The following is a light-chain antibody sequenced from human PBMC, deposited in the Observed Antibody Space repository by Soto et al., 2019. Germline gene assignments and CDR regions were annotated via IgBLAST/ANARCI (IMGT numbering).Light chain of an antibody. V-gene: IGLV1-51*02. CDR2: ENN. J-gene: IGLJ1*01. CDR1: SSNIGNNY. CDR3: GTWDSSLSAYA. Sequence: QSALTQPPSVSAAPGQKVTISCSGSSSNIGNNYVSWYQQLPGTAPKLLIYENNKRPSGIPDRFSGSKSGTSATLGITGLQTGDEADYYCGTWDSSLSAYAFATGSKVT.